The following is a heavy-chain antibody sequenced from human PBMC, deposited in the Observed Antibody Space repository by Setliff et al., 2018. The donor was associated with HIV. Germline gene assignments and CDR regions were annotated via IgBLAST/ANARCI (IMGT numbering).Heavy chain of an antibody. CDR2: LASYNDDA. CDR1: GYTFTNYG. CDR3: ASLDGSESPYIYYYYMDV. D-gene: IGHD3-10*01. J-gene: IGHJ6*03. V-gene: IGHV1-18*01. Sequence: GASVKVSCKASGYTFTNYGITWVRQAPGHGLEWMGWLASYNDDANYAQNLQGRVTMTTDKSTSTAYMELNSLRAEDTAVYYCASLDGSESPYIYYYYMDVWGEGTAVTVSS.